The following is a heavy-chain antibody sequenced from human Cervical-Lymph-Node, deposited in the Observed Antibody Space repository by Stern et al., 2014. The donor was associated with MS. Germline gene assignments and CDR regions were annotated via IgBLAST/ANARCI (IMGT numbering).Heavy chain of an antibody. CDR1: GGTFSNLA. CDR3: ARDKEAHYFDS. J-gene: IGHJ4*02. Sequence: QLVQSGAEERKPGSSVKVSCKASGGTFSNLAISWVRQVPGQGLEWMGGIIPMFGAANYAQKFQGTVTITADESTNTVYMELSSLRSEDAALYYCARDKEAHYFDSWGQGTLVTVSS. V-gene: IGHV1-69*01. CDR2: IIPMFGAA.